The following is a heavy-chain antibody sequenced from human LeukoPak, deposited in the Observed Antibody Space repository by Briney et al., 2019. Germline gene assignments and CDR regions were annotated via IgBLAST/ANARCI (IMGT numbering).Heavy chain of an antibody. Sequence: ASVKVSCKASGYTFTSYYMHWVRQAPGQGLEWMGIINPSGGSTSYAQKFQGRVTMTRDTSTSTVYMELSRLRSDDTAVYYCATEQWLEYYFDYWGQGTLVTVSS. D-gene: IGHD6-19*01. CDR2: INPSGGST. CDR1: GYTFTSYY. J-gene: IGHJ4*02. CDR3: ATEQWLEYYFDY. V-gene: IGHV1-46*01.